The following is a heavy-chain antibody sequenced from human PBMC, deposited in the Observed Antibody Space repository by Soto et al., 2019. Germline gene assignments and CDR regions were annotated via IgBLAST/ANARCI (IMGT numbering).Heavy chain of an antibody. D-gene: IGHD5-18*01. CDR2: IYYSGST. Sequence: SETLSLTCTVSGGSVSSGSYYWSWIRQPPGKGLEWIGYIYYSGSTNYNPSLKSRVTISVDTSKNQFSLKLSSVTAADTAVYYCARVSSPGYSYGYDAFDIWGQGTMVTVSS. J-gene: IGHJ3*02. CDR3: ARVSSPGYSYGYDAFDI. V-gene: IGHV4-61*01. CDR1: GGSVSSGSYY.